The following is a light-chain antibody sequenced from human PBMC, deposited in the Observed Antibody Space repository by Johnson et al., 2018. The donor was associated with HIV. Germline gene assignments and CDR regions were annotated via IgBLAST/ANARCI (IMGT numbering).Light chain of an antibody. V-gene: IGLV1-51*02. CDR3: GTWGSSLSAGGV. Sequence: QSVLTQPPSVSAAPGQKVTISCSGSSSNIGNNYVSWYQQLPGTAPKLLIYENNKRPSGIPDRFSGSKSGTSATLGITGLQTGDEADYYCGTWGSSLSAGGVFGTGTKVTFL. CDR1: SSNIGNNY. J-gene: IGLJ1*01. CDR2: ENN.